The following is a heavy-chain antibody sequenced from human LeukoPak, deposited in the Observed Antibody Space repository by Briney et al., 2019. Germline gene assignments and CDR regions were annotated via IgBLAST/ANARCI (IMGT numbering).Heavy chain of an antibody. Sequence: PGGSLRLSCAASGGSTDDYGMSWVRQAPGKGLEWVSAISNSGGGTYYADSVKGRFTISRDNSKNTLYLQMNSLRAEDTAVYYCAKDNYDSSGYFLYYFDYWGQGTLVTVSS. V-gene: IGHV3-23*01. CDR1: GGSTDDYG. J-gene: IGHJ4*02. CDR3: AKDNYDSSGYFLYYFDY. D-gene: IGHD3-22*01. CDR2: ISNSGGGT.